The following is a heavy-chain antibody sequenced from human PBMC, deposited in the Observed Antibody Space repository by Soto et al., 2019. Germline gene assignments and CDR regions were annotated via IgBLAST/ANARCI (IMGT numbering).Heavy chain of an antibody. V-gene: IGHV1-69*12. J-gene: IGHJ2*01. CDR2: IIPIFDTA. Sequence: VQLVQSGAEVKKPGSSVKVSCKASGGTFSSYAISWGRQAPGQGLEWMGGIIPIFDTANYAQKFQGRVTITADESKSTAYLELSSLRSEDTAVYYCAREECRGGSYYQTWYFDLWGRGTLVTVSS. CDR1: GGTFSSYA. D-gene: IGHD2-15*01. CDR3: AREECRGGSYYQTWYFDL.